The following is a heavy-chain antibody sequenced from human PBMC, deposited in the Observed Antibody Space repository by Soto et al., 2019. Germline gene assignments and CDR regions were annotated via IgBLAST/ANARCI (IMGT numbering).Heavy chain of an antibody. CDR1: GFTFSDYV. D-gene: IGHD3-3*02. CDR2: MTYDGATE. J-gene: IGHJ3*01. V-gene: IGHV3-30*14. Sequence: QVRLVESGGGVVQPGTSLRLSCAASGFTFSDYVIHWVRQAAGKGLEWVASMTYDGATEYYADSVKGRFTMSRDNSQRALSLQMNSLRPDDTAGYDCARVRLSIAVNAALDVWGQGTTVTVYS. CDR3: ARVRLSIAVNAALDV.